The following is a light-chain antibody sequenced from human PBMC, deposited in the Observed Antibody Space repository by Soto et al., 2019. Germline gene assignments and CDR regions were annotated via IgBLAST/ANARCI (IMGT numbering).Light chain of an antibody. CDR3: SSYTPSATLYV. CDR2: DVT. J-gene: IGLJ1*01. Sequence: QSVLTQPASVSGSPGQSITISCTGTSSDIGGYDYVSWYQQHPGKAPKLLVYDVTSRPSGVSNRFSGSKSGNTASLTISGLQAEDEADYYCSSYTPSATLYVFGTGTKVTVL. CDR1: SSDIGGYDY. V-gene: IGLV2-14*01.